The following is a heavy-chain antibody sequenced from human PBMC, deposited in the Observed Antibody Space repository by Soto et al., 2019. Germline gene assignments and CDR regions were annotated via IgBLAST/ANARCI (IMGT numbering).Heavy chain of an antibody. CDR3: AKSRSQWLSSLHD. J-gene: IGHJ4*02. CDR2: IHPKSGST. V-gene: IGHV1-2*02. D-gene: IGHD6-19*01. Sequence: QAQLVQSGPEVKRPGSSFTVSCATSGYTFSDEYLHWVRQAPGQGLEWVAWIHPKSGSTFYAQRLQGRVSVTSDTASSTAYLDMTSLTSDDTAVYYCAKSRSQWLSSLHDWGQGSLITVSS. CDR1: GYTFSDEY.